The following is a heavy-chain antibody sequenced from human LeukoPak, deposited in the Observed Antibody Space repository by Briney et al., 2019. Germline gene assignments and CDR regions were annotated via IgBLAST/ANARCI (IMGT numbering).Heavy chain of an antibody. CDR2: ISGSSSSSDGGAI. Sequence: GGSLRLSCTASGFTFSTYSMNWVRQAPGRGLEWVSYISGSSSSSDGGAIQYADSVKGRFTISRDNSKNTLYLQMNSLRDEDTALYYCAKAGIGVVGYFDYWGQGTLVTVSS. CDR3: AKAGIGVVGYFDY. D-gene: IGHD6-19*01. J-gene: IGHJ4*02. CDR1: GFTFSTYS. V-gene: IGHV3-48*02.